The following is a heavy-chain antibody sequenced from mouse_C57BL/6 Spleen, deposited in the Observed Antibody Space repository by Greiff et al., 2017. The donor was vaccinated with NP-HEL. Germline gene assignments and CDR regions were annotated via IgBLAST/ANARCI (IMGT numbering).Heavy chain of an antibody. CDR3: ARDTTVVATAWFAY. CDR1: GFTFSSYA. CDR2: ISDGGSYT. J-gene: IGHJ3*01. V-gene: IGHV5-4*01. Sequence: EVHLVESGGGLVKPGGSLKLSCAASGFTFSSYAMSWVRQTPEKRLEWVATISDGGSYTYYPDNVKGRFTISRDNAKNNLYLQMSHLKSEDTAMYYCARDTTVVATAWFAYWGQGTLVTVSA. D-gene: IGHD1-1*01.